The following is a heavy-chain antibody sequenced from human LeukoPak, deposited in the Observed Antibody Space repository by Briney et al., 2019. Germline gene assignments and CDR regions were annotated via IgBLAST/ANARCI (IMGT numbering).Heavy chain of an antibody. J-gene: IGHJ5*02. CDR1: GFTFSSYS. D-gene: IGHD3-10*01. CDR3: AKDLMRDRWFGES. Sequence: GGSLRLSCAASGFTFSSYSINWVRQAPGKGLEWVSYISSGYPTIYYADSVKGRFTISRDNAKNSLYLQMNSLRAEDTAVYYCAKDLMRDRWFGESWGQGTLVTVTS. CDR2: ISSGYPTI. V-gene: IGHV3-48*01.